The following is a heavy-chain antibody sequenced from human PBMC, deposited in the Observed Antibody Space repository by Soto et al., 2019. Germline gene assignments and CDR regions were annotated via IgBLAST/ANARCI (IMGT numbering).Heavy chain of an antibody. D-gene: IGHD6-13*01. CDR1: GYTFTSYA. CDR3: AREVVAAAGQTPRSGGYVGSRFKSYGMDV. CDR2: INAGNGNT. Sequence: GASVKVSCKASGYTFTSYAMHWVRQAPGQRLEWMGWINAGNGNTKYSQKFQGRVTITRDTSASTAYMELSSLRSEDTAVYYCAREVVAAAGQTPRSGGYVGSRFKSYGMDVWGQGTKVTVSS. J-gene: IGHJ6*02. V-gene: IGHV1-3*01.